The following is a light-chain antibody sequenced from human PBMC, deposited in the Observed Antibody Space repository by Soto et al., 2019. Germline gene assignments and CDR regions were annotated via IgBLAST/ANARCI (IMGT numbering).Light chain of an antibody. CDR3: CSYTSSSTYYD. Sequence: QSALTQPASVSGSPGQSITISCTGTSSDVGSYNLVSWYQQHPGKAPKVMIFEGSKRPSGVSNRFSGSKSGNTASLTISGLQAEDEADYYCCSYTSSSTYYDFGTGTKVTVL. CDR2: EGS. J-gene: IGLJ1*01. V-gene: IGLV2-23*01. CDR1: SSDVGSYNL.